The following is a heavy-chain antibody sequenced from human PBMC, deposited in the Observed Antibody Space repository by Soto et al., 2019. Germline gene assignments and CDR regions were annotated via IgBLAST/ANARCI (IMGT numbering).Heavy chain of an antibody. Sequence: QVQLVQSGAEVKKPGASVTVSRKTSGYTSSNYGINWVRQAPGQGLEWMGWISGYNGNTNYAQTVQGRVTMTTDTSTGTVYMELRSLKSDDTAIYYCSRFIMVGGWFDPNYYHGMDVWGQGTTVTVSS. V-gene: IGHV1-18*01. J-gene: IGHJ6*02. CDR2: ISGYNGNT. CDR3: SRFIMVGGWFDPNYYHGMDV. D-gene: IGHD6-19*01. CDR1: GYTSSNYG.